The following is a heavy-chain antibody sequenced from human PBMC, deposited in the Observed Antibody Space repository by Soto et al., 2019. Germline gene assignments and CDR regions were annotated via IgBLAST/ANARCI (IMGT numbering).Heavy chain of an antibody. D-gene: IGHD6-13*01. J-gene: IGHJ5*02. CDR2: IYSGGST. V-gene: IGHV3-66*01. CDR1: GFTVSSNY. CDR3: ARVTSSRGFDP. Sequence: GGSLRLSCAASGFTVSSNYMSWVRQAPGKGLEWVSVIYSGGSTYYADSVKGRFTISRDNSKNTLYLQMNSLRAEDTAVYYCARVTSSRGFDPWGQGTLVTVSS.